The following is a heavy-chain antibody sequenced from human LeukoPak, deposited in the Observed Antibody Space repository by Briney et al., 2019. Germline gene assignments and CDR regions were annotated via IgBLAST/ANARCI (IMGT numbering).Heavy chain of an antibody. V-gene: IGHV4-61*02. CDR1: GDSISSGSFY. Sequence: SETLSLTCSVSGDSISSGSFYWSWIRQPAGRGLEWIGRIYPSGSTNYNPSLKSRVTISVDTSKKRFSLKLSSVTAADTAVYYCARHSGYYYARDAFDIWGRGTMVTVSS. D-gene: IGHD3-22*01. J-gene: IGHJ3*02. CDR2: IYPSGST. CDR3: ARHSGYYYARDAFDI.